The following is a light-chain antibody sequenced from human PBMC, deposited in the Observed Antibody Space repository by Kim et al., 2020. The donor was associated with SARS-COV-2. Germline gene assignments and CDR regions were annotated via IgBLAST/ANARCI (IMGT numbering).Light chain of an antibody. CDR2: DVS. V-gene: IGLV2-14*03. Sequence: QSALTQPASVSGSPGQSITISCSGTYSYIDSADSVSWYQQHPGKAPRLIIYDVSDRPSGVSARFSGSKSGNTASLTISGLHSEDEADYYCASFTSSGSLDYVFGAGTKVTVL. CDR3: ASFTSSGSLDYV. CDR1: YSYIDSADS. J-gene: IGLJ1*01.